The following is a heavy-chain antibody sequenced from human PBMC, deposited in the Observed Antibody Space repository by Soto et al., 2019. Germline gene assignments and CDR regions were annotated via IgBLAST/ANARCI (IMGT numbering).Heavy chain of an antibody. V-gene: IGHV3-23*01. D-gene: IGHD3-10*01. J-gene: IGHJ6*03. CDR2: ISGSGGST. CDR3: AKDRLNRAYYYYYYMDV. CDR1: GFTFSSYA. Sequence: GGSLRLSCAASGFTFSSYAMSWVRQAPGKGLEWVSAISGSGGSTYYADSVKGRFTISRDNSKNTLYLQMNSLRAEDTAVYYCAKDRLNRAYYYYYYMDVWGKGTTVTVS.